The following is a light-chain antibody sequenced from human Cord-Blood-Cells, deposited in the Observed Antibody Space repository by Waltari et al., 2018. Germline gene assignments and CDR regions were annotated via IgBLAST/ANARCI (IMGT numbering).Light chain of an antibody. CDR1: QSVSSY. CDR2: DAS. J-gene: IGKJ5*01. Sequence: EIVLTQSPATLSLSPGERATLSCRASQSVSSYLAWYQQKPGQAPRLLIYDASNRATGIPARFSVSGSGTDFTLTISSLEPEDFAVYYWQQRSNWPITFGQGTRLEIK. CDR3: QQRSNWPIT. V-gene: IGKV3-11*01.